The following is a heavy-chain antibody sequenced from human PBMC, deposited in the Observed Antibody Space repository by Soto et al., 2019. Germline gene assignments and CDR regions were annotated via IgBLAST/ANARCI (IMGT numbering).Heavy chain of an antibody. Sequence: QLQLQESGPGLVKPSETLSLTCTVSGDSITSSSHYWGWIRQPPGKGLECIANIYYDGNTYYNPSHKSRVALSLDTSKNQFSLRLNSVTAADTAVYYCARSSIEPRVFMYPFDSWGQGTLVTVYS. J-gene: IGHJ4*02. CDR3: ARSSIEPRVFMYPFDS. CDR2: IYYDGNT. CDR1: GDSITSSSHY. V-gene: IGHV4-39*01. D-gene: IGHD6-6*01.